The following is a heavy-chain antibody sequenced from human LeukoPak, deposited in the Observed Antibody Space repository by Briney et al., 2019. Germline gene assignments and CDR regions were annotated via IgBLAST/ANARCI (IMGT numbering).Heavy chain of an antibody. CDR2: INPDGRDT. V-gene: IGHV3-7*01. Sequence: GGSLRLSCVVSGFTFNRCWMNWVRQAPGKGLEWVAHINPDGRDTYYVDSVKGRFTISRDNAQNSIYLQMNSLRVEDTAVYYCTSWGDTTAEYFQRWGQGTLVTVSP. D-gene: IGHD2-21*02. CDR3: TSWGDTTAEYFQR. J-gene: IGHJ1*01. CDR1: GFTFNRCW.